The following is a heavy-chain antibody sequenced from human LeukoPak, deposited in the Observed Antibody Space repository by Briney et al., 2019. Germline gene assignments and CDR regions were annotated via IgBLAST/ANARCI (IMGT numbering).Heavy chain of an antibody. D-gene: IGHD5-18*01. CDR3: AKGRSRNTGPFES. CDR1: GFTISSDA. CDR2: SSGDNT. V-gene: IGHV3-23*01. J-gene: IGHJ4*02. Sequence: HPEGSLRLSCVASGFTISSDAMTWVRQAPGKGLEWLSASSGDNTYYRDSVRGRFTISRDDSKNVLYLQMNSLRAEDTAMYYCAKGRSRNTGPFESWGQGTLVTVSP.